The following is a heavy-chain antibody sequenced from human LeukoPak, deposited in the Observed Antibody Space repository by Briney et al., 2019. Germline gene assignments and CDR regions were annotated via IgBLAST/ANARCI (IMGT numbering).Heavy chain of an antibody. V-gene: IGHV3-23*01. D-gene: IGHD3-22*01. CDR2: ISGSGGST. J-gene: IGHJ4*02. Sequence: GGSLRLSCAASGFTFSSYAMSWVRQAPGKGLEWVSAISGSGGSTYHADSVKGRFTISRDNSKNTLYLQMNSLRAEDTAVYYCAKGGELLYYYDSSGYYLDYWGQGTLVTVSS. CDR1: GFTFSSYA. CDR3: AKGGELLYYYDSSGYYLDY.